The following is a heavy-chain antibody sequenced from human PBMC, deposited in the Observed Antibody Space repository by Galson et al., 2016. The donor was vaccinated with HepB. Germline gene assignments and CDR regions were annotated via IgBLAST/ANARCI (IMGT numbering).Heavy chain of an antibody. D-gene: IGHD2-15*01. CDR1: GGSFSRSG. J-gene: IGHJ4*02. CDR2: IIPILGTT. Sequence: SVKVSCKASGGSFSRSGLTWVRQAPGQGLEWMGRIIPILGTTNYAQKFQGRVTISADKSTSTAYMELSSLRSEDTALYYCARSADTGVVVTEEWGQGTLVTVSS. CDR3: ARSADTGVVVTEE. V-gene: IGHV1-69*04.